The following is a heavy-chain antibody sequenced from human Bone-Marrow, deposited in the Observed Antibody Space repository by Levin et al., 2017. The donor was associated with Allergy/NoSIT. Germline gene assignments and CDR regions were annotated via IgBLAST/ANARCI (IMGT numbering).Heavy chain of an antibody. V-gene: IGHV3-30-3*01. J-gene: IGHJ4*02. CDR2: ISYDGSNK. CDR3: ARDGPLGWNYLGFGDY. D-gene: IGHD1-7*01. Sequence: GGSLRLSCAASGFTFSSYAMHWVRQAPGKGLEWVAVISYDGSNKYYADSVKGRFTISRDNSKNTLYLQMNSLRAEDTAVYYCARDGPLGWNYLGFGDYWGQGTLVTVSS. CDR1: GFTFSSYA.